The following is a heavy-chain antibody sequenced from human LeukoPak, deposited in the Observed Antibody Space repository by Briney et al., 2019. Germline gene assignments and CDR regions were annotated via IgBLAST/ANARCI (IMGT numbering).Heavy chain of an antibody. CDR2: ISAYNGNT. V-gene: IGHV1-18*01. Sequence: GASVKVSCEASAYTFTSYGISWVRQAPGQGLEWMGWISAYNGNTNYAQKLQGRVTMTTDTSTSTAYMELRSLRSDDTAVYYCARHKKSGLSAFDIWGQGTMVTVSS. J-gene: IGHJ3*02. D-gene: IGHD2-8*01. CDR1: AYTFTSYG. CDR3: ARHKKSGLSAFDI.